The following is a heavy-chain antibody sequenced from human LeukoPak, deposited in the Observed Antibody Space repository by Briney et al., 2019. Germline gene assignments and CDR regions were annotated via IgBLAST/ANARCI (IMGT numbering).Heavy chain of an antibody. CDR1: GGSISSGVYY. Sequence: SETLSLTCTVSGGSISSGVYYWSWIRQHPRKGLEWIGYIYYSGSTYYNPSLKSRVTISVDTSKNQFSLKLSSVTAADTAVYYCARAAALVRGVIITSPPDYYYYGMDVWGQGTTVTVSS. V-gene: IGHV4-31*03. J-gene: IGHJ6*02. D-gene: IGHD3-10*01. CDR3: ARAAALVRGVIITSPPDYYYYGMDV. CDR2: IYYSGST.